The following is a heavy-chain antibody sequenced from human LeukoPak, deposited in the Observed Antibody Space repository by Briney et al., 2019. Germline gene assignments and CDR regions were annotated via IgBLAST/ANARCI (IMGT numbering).Heavy chain of an antibody. CDR2: IYYSGST. V-gene: IGHV4-39*01. D-gene: IGHD3-3*01. CDR1: GGSISSSSYY. J-gene: IGHJ4*02. Sequence: SETLSLTCTVSGGSISSSSYYWGWIRQPPGKGLEWIGSIYYSGSTYYNPSLKSRVTISVDTSKNQFSLKLSSVTAADTAVYYCARHASSITIFGVAPPYWGQGTLVTVSS. CDR3: ARHASSITIFGVAPPY.